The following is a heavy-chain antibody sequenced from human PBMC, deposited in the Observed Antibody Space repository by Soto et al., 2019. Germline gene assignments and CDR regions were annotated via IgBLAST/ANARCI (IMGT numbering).Heavy chain of an antibody. J-gene: IGHJ4*02. CDR3: ARHDLQHEVEL. CDR2: GYQSGNT. V-gene: IGHV4-39*01. Sequence: ETLPVTKSVAGVSISSSTHYWAWIRQAPGQGLEWIGSGYQSGNTYYNPSLKNRVALSVDTSTNQISLRVRSVTTADTGGYCCARHDLQHEVELWGQGTPFTVS. CDR1: GVSISSSTHY.